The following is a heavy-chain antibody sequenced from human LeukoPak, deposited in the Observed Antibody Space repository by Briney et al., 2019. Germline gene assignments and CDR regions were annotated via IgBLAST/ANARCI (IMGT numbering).Heavy chain of an antibody. D-gene: IGHD1-26*01. V-gene: IGHV4-59*08. CDR1: GASVSSYY. J-gene: IGHJ6*02. CDR2: IYHSGST. CDR3: GRHGTDASGYYYYGVDV. Sequence: SETLSLTCTVSGASVSSYYWSWIRQPPGKGPEWIGYIYHSGSTNYNPSLKSRVTISLDTSKNEFSLELTSVTAADSAVYYCGRHGTDASGYYYYGVDVWGQGTTVTVSS.